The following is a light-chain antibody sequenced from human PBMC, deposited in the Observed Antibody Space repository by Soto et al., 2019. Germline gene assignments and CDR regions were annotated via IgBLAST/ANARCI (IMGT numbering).Light chain of an antibody. CDR3: QSYDTSLRGSV. CDR2: GNT. Sequence: VLTQPPSVSGAPGQRVTISCTGSSSNIGAGYEVHWYQQLPGTAPKLLIFGNTNRPSGVPDRFSGSKSGTSASLAITGLQAEDEADYYCQSYDTSLRGSVFGIGTKVTVL. CDR1: SSNIGAGYE. V-gene: IGLV1-40*01. J-gene: IGLJ1*01.